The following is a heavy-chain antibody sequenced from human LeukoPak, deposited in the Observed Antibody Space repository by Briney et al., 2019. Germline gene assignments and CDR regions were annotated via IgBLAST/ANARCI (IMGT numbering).Heavy chain of an antibody. D-gene: IGHD6-13*01. CDR2: INHSGST. V-gene: IGHV4-34*01. CDR3: ARGMIGEYSSSWYARRAYYYYYMDV. J-gene: IGHJ6*03. Sequence: SETLSLTCAVYGGSFRGYYWSCMPEPPGRGLECSGEINHSGSTKHNTPLKSRVTISVDTSKNQFSLKLSSVTAGDTAVYYCARGMIGEYSSSWYARRAYYYYYMDVWGKGTTVTVSS. CDR1: GGSFRGYY.